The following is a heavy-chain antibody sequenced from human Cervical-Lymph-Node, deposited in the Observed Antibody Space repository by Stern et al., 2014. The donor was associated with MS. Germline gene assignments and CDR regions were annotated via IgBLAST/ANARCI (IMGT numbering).Heavy chain of an antibody. D-gene: IGHD5-24*01. Sequence: QVQLVQSGAEVKTPGASVTVSCKASGYTFTGYYIHWVRQPPGQGLELMGCVNPYIGETNYAPKFQGWVPITPDNPHSPHYLELSRLSSDDTATYYCARVNQARSYNYWFFDIWGRGTLVTVSS. CDR3: ARVNQARSYNYWFFDI. J-gene: IGHJ2*01. V-gene: IGHV1-2*04. CDR2: VNPYIGET. CDR1: GYTFTGYY.